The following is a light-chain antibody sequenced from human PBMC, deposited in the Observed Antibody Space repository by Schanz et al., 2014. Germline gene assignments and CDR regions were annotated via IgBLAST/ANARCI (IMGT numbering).Light chain of an antibody. J-gene: IGKJ1*01. Sequence: EIVLTQSPGTLSLSPGDRATLSCRASQSVSSDLAWYRQRPGLAPRLLIYGASSRATGIPDRFSGSGSGTEFTLTISSLQSEDFAVYFCQQYYNWPPGTFGQGTKVEIK. CDR3: QQYYNWPPGT. V-gene: IGKV3D-15*01. CDR1: QSVSSD. CDR2: GAS.